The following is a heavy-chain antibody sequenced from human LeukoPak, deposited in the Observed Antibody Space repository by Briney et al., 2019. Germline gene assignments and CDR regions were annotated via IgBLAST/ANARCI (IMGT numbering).Heavy chain of an antibody. Sequence: GESLKISCKGSGYSFITYWIGWVRQMPGKGLEWLGIIYPGDSDTRYSPSFQGQVTISADKSINTAYLQWSSLKASDTAMYYCARPGYCSGGSCYGFDYWGQGTLVTVSS. V-gene: IGHV5-51*01. J-gene: IGHJ4*02. D-gene: IGHD2-15*01. CDR3: ARPGYCSGGSCYGFDY. CDR1: GYSFITYW. CDR2: IYPGDSDT.